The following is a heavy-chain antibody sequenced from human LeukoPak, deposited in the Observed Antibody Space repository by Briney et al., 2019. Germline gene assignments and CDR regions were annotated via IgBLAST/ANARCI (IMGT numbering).Heavy chain of an antibody. V-gene: IGHV3-9*01. Sequence: GGSLTLSCTASGFTFGDYDMHWVRQAPGKGLEWVLGINWNSGSIGYADTLKGRFTISGDNAKNSLYLQMHCLRAEDTAVYYCARDYSIFGVVRFYMDVWGKGTTVTVSS. J-gene: IGHJ6*03. CDR2: INWNSGSI. D-gene: IGHD3-3*01. CDR3: ARDYSIFGVVRFYMDV. CDR1: GFTFGDYD.